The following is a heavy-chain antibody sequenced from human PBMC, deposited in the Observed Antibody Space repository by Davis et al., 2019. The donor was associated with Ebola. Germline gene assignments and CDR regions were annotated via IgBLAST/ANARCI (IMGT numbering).Heavy chain of an antibody. CDR3: ARGGGWYLSSYYGMDV. D-gene: IGHD6-19*01. Sequence: GSLRLSCTVSGGSISSYYWSWIRQPPGKGLEWIGYIYYSGSTNYNPSLKSRVTISVDTSKNQFSLKLSSVTAADTAVYYCARGGGWYLSSYYGMDVWGQGTTVTVSS. V-gene: IGHV4-59*01. J-gene: IGHJ6*02. CDR2: IYYSGST. CDR1: GGSISSYY.